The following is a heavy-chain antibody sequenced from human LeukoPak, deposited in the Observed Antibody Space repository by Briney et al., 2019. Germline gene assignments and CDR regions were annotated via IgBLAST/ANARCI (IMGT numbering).Heavy chain of an antibody. CDR1: GFTFSGSA. V-gene: IGHV3-73*01. CDR3: TRAPGGDSSGYCSDY. J-gene: IGHJ4*02. D-gene: IGHD3-22*01. Sequence: GGSLKLSCAASGFTFSGSAMHWVRQASGKGLEWVGRIRSKANSYATAYAASVKGRFTISRDDSKNTAYLQMNSLKTEDMAVYYCTRAPGGDSSGYCSDYWGQGTLVTVSS. CDR2: IRSKANSYAT.